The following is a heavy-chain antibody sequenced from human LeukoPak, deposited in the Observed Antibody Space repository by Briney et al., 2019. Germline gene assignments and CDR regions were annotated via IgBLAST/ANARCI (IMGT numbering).Heavy chain of an antibody. CDR2: IYSGGST. V-gene: IGHV3-53*01. CDR3: ARDPPGQAAGGTR. CDR1: GFSVGNNY. Sequence: XGSLRLSCAASGFSVGNNYMSWVRQAPGKGLEWVSVIYSGGSTNYADSVKGRFTISRDNSKNTLYLQMNSLRAEDTAVYYCARDPPGQAAGGTRWGQGTLVTVSS. J-gene: IGHJ4*02. D-gene: IGHD6-13*01.